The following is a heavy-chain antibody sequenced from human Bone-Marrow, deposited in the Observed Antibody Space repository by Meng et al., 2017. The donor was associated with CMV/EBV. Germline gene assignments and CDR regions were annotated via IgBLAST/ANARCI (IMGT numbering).Heavy chain of an antibody. Sequence: GESLKISCAASGFTFSGYWMSWVRQAPGKGLEWVANIKEDGGEKYYVDSVEGRFTISRDNAKNSLYLQMNSPRTEDTAVYYCARGRQPSRYGGFDYWGQGTLVTVSS. J-gene: IGHJ4*02. CDR2: IKEDGGEK. V-gene: IGHV3-7*01. CDR3: ARGRQPSRYGGFDY. CDR1: GFTFSGYW. D-gene: IGHD3-10*01.